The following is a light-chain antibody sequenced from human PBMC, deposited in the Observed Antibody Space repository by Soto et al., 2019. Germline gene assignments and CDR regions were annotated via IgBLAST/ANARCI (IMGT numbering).Light chain of an antibody. V-gene: IGKV3-11*01. CDR1: QSVSSY. J-gene: IGKJ3*01. CDR3: QQGGNWPPFT. CDR2: DAS. Sequence: EIVLTQSPATLSLSPGERATLSCRASQSVSSYLAWYQQKPGQAPRLLIYDASNRATGIPARFSGSGSVTDFTLTISSLEPEDFAVYYCQQGGNWPPFTFGPGTKVDIK.